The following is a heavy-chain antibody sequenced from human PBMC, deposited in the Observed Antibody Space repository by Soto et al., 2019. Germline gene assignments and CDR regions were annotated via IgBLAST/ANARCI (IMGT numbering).Heavy chain of an antibody. Sequence: GASVKVSCKASGYTFTSHGISWVRQAPGQGREWMGWISGYNGNTNYAQKLQGRVTMTTDTCTSTAYMELRSLRSDDAAVYYCASWAGQHRHFGGRFPYWGQGSRLTVS. D-gene: IGHD4-17*01. CDR3: ASWAGQHRHFGGRFPY. J-gene: IGHJ4*02. CDR1: GYTFTSHG. V-gene: IGHV1-18*04. CDR2: ISGYNGNT.